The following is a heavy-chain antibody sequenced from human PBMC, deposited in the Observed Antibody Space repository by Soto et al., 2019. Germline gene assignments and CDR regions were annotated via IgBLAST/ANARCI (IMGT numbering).Heavy chain of an antibody. Sequence: GGSLRLSCVGSGLIFSNNGMHWVRQTRGKGLEWVAFMSYDGSDTFYADSEKGRFTISRVNSKNTLFLHMSNLGAENTAMYYCTIVRVPDSALGHWGQGTLVTVSS. J-gene: IGHJ4*02. CDR2: MSYDGSDT. V-gene: IGHV3-30*02. CDR1: GLIFSNNG. CDR3: TIVRVPDSALGH. D-gene: IGHD3-10*02.